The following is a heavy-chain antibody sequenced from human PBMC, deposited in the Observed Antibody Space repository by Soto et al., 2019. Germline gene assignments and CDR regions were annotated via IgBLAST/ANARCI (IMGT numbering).Heavy chain of an antibody. CDR3: ARDGLIVVVVTYAMDV. V-gene: IGHV1-2*02. CDR1: GYTFTGYY. CDR2: INPNSGGT. D-gene: IGHD2-15*01. J-gene: IGHJ6*02. Sequence: ASVKVSCKASGYTFTGYYMHWVRQDPVQGLEWMGCINPNSGGTNYAQKFQGRVTMTRDTSISTAYMELSRLRSDDTAVYYCARDGLIVVVVTYAMDVWGQGTTVTVSS.